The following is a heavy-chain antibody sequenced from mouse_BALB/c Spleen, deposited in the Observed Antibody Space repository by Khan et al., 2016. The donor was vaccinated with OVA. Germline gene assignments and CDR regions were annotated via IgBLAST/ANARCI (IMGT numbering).Heavy chain of an antibody. CDR1: GYTFTSYD. D-gene: IGHD1-1*01. Sequence: QVQLQQSGAELVKPGASVKLSCKASGYTFTSYDINWVRQRPEQGLEWIGWIFPGDDSTKYNEKFKGKATLTTDKSSSPAYMQLSRLTSEDSAVYFCARHDYGSNIYWYFEVWGAGTTVTVSS. CDR3: ARHDYGSNIYWYFEV. V-gene: IGHV1-85*01. CDR2: IFPGDDST. J-gene: IGHJ1*01.